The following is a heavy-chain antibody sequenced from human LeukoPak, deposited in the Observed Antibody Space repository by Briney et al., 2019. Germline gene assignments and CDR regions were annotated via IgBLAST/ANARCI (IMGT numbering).Heavy chain of an antibody. J-gene: IGHJ3*02. Sequence: SEILSLTCTVSGGSISSSSYYWGWIRQPPGKGLEWIGSIYYSGSTYYNPSLKSRVTISVDTSKNQFSLKLSSVTAADTAVYYCARTHYDSSGYYPFDAFDIWGQGTMVTVSS. CDR1: GGSISSSSYY. V-gene: IGHV4-39*01. D-gene: IGHD3-22*01. CDR2: IYYSGST. CDR3: ARTHYDSSGYYPFDAFDI.